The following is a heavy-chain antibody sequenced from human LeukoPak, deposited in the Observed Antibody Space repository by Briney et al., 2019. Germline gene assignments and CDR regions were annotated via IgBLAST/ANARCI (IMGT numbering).Heavy chain of an antibody. D-gene: IGHD3-22*01. CDR1: GGSISSYH. V-gene: IGHV4-59*01. CDR3: ARVGDDSSGYYLFDY. J-gene: IGHJ4*02. CDR2: IYYSGST. Sequence: SETLSLTCTVSGGSISSYHWSWIRQPPGKGLEWIGYIYYSGSTNYNPSLKSRVTISVDTSKNQFSLKLSSVTAADTAVYYCARVGDDSSGYYLFDYWGQGTLVTVSS.